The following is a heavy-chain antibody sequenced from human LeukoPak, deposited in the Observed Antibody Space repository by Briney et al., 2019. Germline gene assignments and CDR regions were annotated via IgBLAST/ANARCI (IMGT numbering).Heavy chain of an antibody. CDR1: GYTFTSYW. D-gene: IGHD3-22*01. V-gene: IGHV5-51*01. CDR3: ARLFDSSGYYVDY. CDR2: IYPGDSDT. J-gene: IGHJ4*02. Sequence: PGESLKISCKGSGYTFTSYWIGWVRQMPGKGLEWMGIIYPGDSDTRYSPSFQGQVTISADKSISTAYLQWGSLEASDTAMYYCARLFDSSGYYVDYWGQGTLVTVSS.